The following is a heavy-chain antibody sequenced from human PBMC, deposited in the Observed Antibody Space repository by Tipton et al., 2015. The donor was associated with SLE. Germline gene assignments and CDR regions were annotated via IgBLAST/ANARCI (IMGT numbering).Heavy chain of an antibody. D-gene: IGHD3-3*01. Sequence: GSLRLSCAASGFTFSDYYMSWIRQAPGKGLEWVSYISSSGSTIYYADSVKGRFTISRDNAKNSLYLQMSSLRAEDTAVYYCARDKNYDFWSGQFDCWGQGTLVTVSS. J-gene: IGHJ4*02. V-gene: IGHV3-11*01. CDR2: ISSSGSTI. CDR3: ARDKNYDFWSGQFDC. CDR1: GFTFSDYY.